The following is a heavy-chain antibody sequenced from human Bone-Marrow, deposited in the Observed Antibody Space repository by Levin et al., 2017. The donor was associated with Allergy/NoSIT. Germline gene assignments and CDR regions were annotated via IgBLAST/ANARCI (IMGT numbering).Heavy chain of an antibody. D-gene: IGHD3-22*01. CDR1: GFTFRSYT. Sequence: GGSLRLSCVVSGFTFRSYTMNWVRQAPGKGLEWVSGISSSSTSIYYANSVKGRFIISRDNAKNSVYLQMDSLRAEDAAPYYCLSPFKYYLYVSGHYYGDGMDVWGQGTTVTVS. V-gene: IGHV3-21*06. CDR3: LSPFKYYLYVSGHYYGDGMDV. J-gene: IGHJ6*02. CDR2: ISSSSTSI.